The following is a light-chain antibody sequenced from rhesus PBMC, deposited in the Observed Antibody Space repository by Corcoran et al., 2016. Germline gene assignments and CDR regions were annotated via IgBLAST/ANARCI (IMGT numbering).Light chain of an antibody. V-gene: IGKV1S12*01. CDR3: QHYYDNPYS. CDR1: QNIYSN. CDR2: AAS. J-gene: IGKJ2*01. Sequence: DIQMTQSPSALSASVGDRVTISCWASQNIYSNLAWNQQKPGKAPKLLIYAASRLQTGIPSRFSGSGSGTDFTLTISSLQPEDSAAYYCQHYYDNPYSFGQGTKVEIK.